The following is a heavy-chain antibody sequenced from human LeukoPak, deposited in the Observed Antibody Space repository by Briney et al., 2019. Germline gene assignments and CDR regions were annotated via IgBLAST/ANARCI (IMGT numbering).Heavy chain of an antibody. CDR3: AKEGGGYSYGPHPDY. CDR1: GFTFSSYG. J-gene: IGHJ4*02. V-gene: IGHV3-30*18. CDR2: ISYDGSNK. Sequence: GGSLRLSCAASGFTFSSYGMHWVRQAPGKGLEWVAVISYDGSNKYYADSVKGRFTISRDNSKNTLYLQMNSLRAEDTAVYYCAKEGGGYSYGPHPDYWGQGTLATVSS. D-gene: IGHD5-18*01.